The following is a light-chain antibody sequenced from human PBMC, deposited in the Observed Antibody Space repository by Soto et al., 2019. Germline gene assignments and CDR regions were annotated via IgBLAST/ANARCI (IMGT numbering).Light chain of an antibody. CDR3: QQYNNWPAIT. J-gene: IGKJ5*01. CDR1: QSVSSN. CDR2: GAS. Sequence: EIVMTQSPATLSMSPGERATLSCRASQSVSSNLAWYQQKPGQAPRLLIYGASTRATTFPARFSGSGSGTDFTLTISSLQSEDFAVYYCQQYNNWPAITFGQGTRLEIK. V-gene: IGKV3-15*01.